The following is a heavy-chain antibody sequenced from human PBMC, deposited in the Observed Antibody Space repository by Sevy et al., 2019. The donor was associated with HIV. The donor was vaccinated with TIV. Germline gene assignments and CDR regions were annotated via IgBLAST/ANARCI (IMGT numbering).Heavy chain of an antibody. CDR2: MNPNSGNT. CDR3: ARGTVLLGIVVVPAARGWFDP. CDR1: GYTFTNYD. V-gene: IGHV1-8*01. D-gene: IGHD2-2*03. J-gene: IGHJ5*02. Sequence: ASVKVSCKASGYTFTNYDINWVPQATGQGLEWMGWMNPNSGNTGYAQKFQGRVTMTRNTSISTAYMELSSLRSEDTAVYYCARGTVLLGIVVVPAARGWFDPWGQGTLVTVSS.